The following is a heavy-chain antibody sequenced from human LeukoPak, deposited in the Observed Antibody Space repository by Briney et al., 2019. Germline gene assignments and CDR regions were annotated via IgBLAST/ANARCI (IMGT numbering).Heavy chain of an antibody. J-gene: IGHJ5*02. CDR3: AKSRVSSARDWFDP. CDR2: ISGSGGST. D-gene: IGHD2-2*01. V-gene: IGHV3-23*01. Sequence: GGSLRLSWAASGFTFSSYGMSWVRQAPRKGLVWVSAISGSGGSTYYADSVKGRFTISRDNSKNTLYLQMNSLRAEDTAVYYCAKSRVSSARDWFDPWGQGTLVTVSS. CDR1: GFTFSSYG.